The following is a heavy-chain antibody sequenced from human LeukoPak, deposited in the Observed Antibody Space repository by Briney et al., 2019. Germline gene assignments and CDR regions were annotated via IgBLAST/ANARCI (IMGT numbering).Heavy chain of an antibody. Sequence: GGSLRLSCAASGFTFSNAWMSWVRQAPGKGPEWVGRIKSKTDGGTTDYAAPVKGRFTISRDDSKNTLYLQMNSLKTEDTAVYYCTTTLYYDSSGTFDYWGQGTLVTVSS. CDR3: TTTLYYDSSGTFDY. CDR1: GFTFSNAW. D-gene: IGHD3-22*01. V-gene: IGHV3-15*01. J-gene: IGHJ4*02. CDR2: IKSKTDGGTT.